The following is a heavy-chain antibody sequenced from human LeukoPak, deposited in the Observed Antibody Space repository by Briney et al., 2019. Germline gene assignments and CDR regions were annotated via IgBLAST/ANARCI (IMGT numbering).Heavy chain of an antibody. D-gene: IGHD2-2*01. V-gene: IGHV4-31*03. CDR2: IYYSGST. J-gene: IGHJ6*02. CDR3: ARVDCSSTSCPTRPNYFYGVDV. Sequence: SQTLSLTCTVSGGSISSGGYYWSWIRQHPGKGLEWIGYIYYSGSTYYNPSLKSRVAISVDTSKNQFSLEVNSVTAADTAVYYCARVDCSSTSCPTRPNYFYGVDVWGQGTTVTVSS. CDR1: GGSISSGGYY.